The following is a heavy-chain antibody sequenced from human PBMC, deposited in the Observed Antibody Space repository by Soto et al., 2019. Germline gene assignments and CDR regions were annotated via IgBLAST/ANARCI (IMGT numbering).Heavy chain of an antibody. D-gene: IGHD3-16*01. CDR2: ISYDGSNK. Sequence: PGGSLRLSCAASGFTFSSYGMHWVRQAPGKGLEWVAVISYDGSNKYYADSVKGRFTISRDNAKNSLYLQMNSLRAEDTAVYYCARDPWAADYWGQGTLVTVSS. V-gene: IGHV3-30*03. CDR1: GFTFSSYG. CDR3: ARDPWAADY. J-gene: IGHJ4*02.